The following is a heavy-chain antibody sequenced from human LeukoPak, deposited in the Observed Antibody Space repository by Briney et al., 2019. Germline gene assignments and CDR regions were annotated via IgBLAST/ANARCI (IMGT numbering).Heavy chain of an antibody. J-gene: IGHJ4*02. CDR1: GFTFDDYA. CDR3: AKGSRGYYDSSVLIDY. CDR2: ISWNSGSI. Sequence: GGSLRLSCAASGFTFDDYAMHWVRQAPGKGLEWASGISWNSGSIGYADSVKGRFTISRDNAKNSLYLQMNSLRAEDTALYYCAKGSRGYYDSSVLIDYWGQGTLVTVSS. V-gene: IGHV3-9*01. D-gene: IGHD3-22*01.